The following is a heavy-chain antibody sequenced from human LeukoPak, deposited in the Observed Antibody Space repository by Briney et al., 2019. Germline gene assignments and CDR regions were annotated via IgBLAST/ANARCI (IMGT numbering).Heavy chain of an antibody. CDR2: INSDGSST. D-gene: IGHD4-17*01. V-gene: IGHV3-74*01. CDR1: GFTFSSYW. CDR3: ARGANYGDYDDYFDY. Sequence: GGSLRLSCAASGFTFSSYWMHWVRQAPGKGLVWVSRINSDGSSTSYADSVKGRFTIARDNAKNTLYLQMNSLRAEDTAVYYCARGANYGDYDDYFDYWGQGTLVTVSS. J-gene: IGHJ4*02.